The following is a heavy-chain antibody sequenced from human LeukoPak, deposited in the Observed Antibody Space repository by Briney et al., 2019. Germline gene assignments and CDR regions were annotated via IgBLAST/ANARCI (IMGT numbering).Heavy chain of an antibody. V-gene: IGHV3-7*01. Sequence: GGSLRLSCAASGFTFGSYFMSWVRQAPGKGLEWVANINEDGSVKYYVDSVKGRFTISRDNAKKSLSLHMNNLRAEDTAVYYCARVDYVWGTYRYTRDYWGQGTLVTVSS. CDR2: INEDGSVK. CDR3: ARVDYVWGTYRYTRDY. D-gene: IGHD3-16*02. CDR1: GFTFGSYF. J-gene: IGHJ4*02.